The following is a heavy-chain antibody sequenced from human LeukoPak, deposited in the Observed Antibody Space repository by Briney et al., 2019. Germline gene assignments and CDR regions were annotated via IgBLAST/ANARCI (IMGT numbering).Heavy chain of an antibody. CDR1: GFTFSSYS. D-gene: IGHD6-13*01. V-gene: IGHV3-30*02. CDR2: IRYDGSNK. J-gene: IGHJ4*02. Sequence: GGSLRLSCAASGFTFSSYSMNWVRQAPGKGLEWVAFIRYDGSNKYYADSVKGRFTISRDNSKNTLYLQMNSLRAEDTAVYYCAKDLSSSWYFDYWGQGTLVTVSS. CDR3: AKDLSSSWYFDY.